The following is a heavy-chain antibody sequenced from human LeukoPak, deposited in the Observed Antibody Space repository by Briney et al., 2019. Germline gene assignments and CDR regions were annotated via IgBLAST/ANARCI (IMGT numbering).Heavy chain of an antibody. J-gene: IGHJ4*02. CDR3: MSGSYYVFDY. CDR1: GGSVSNNNCY. Sequence: SETLSLTCTVSGGSVSNNNCYWSWIRQPPGKGLEWIGYIYYSGTTNYNPSLKSRVTISVDTSNNQFSLKLSSVTAADTAVYYCMSGSYYVFDYWGQGTLVTVSS. CDR2: IYYSGTT. V-gene: IGHV4-61*01. D-gene: IGHD1-26*01.